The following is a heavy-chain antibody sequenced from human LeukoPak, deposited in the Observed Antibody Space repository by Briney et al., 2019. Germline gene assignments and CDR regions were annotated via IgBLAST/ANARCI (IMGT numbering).Heavy chain of an antibody. D-gene: IGHD4-17*01. V-gene: IGHV4-59*01. CDR3: ARDRDYGHWFDP. CDR2: IYYSGST. CDR1: GGSISSYY. J-gene: IGHJ5*02. Sequence: PETLSLTCTVSGGSISSYYWSWIRQPPGKGLEWIGYIYYSGSTNYNPSLKSRVTISVDTSKNQFSLKLSSVTAADTAAYYCARDRDYGHWFDPWGQGTLVTVSS.